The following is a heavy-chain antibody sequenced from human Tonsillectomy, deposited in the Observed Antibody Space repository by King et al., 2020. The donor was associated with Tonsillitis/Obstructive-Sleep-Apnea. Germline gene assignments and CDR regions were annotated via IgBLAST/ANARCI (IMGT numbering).Heavy chain of an antibody. CDR3: ARQYNPYNWFDP. Sequence: VQLQESGPGLVKPSETLSLTCTVSGGSITSYYWSWLRQPPGKGLEWIGYIYYSGTTKYNPSLKSRVTISVDTSMDQFSLKLSSVTAADTAVYYCARQYNPYNWFDPWGQGTLVTVSS. D-gene: IGHD1-14*01. V-gene: IGHV4-59*08. CDR1: GGSITSYY. CDR2: IYYSGTT. J-gene: IGHJ5*02.